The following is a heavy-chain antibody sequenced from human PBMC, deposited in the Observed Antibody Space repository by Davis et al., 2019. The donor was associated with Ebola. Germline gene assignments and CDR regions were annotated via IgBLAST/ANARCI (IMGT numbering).Heavy chain of an antibody. V-gene: IGHV3-21*04. CDR1: GFTFNSYA. J-gene: IGHJ4*02. CDR2: ITSSSSHI. D-gene: IGHD1-7*01. Sequence: GESLKISCAASGFTFNSYAMNWVRQAPGKGLEWVSSITSSSSHIYYADSVKGRFTISRDNAKNSLYLQMDSLRAEDSAVYYCARAWTYAYDYWGQGTLVTVSS. CDR3: ARAWTYAYDY.